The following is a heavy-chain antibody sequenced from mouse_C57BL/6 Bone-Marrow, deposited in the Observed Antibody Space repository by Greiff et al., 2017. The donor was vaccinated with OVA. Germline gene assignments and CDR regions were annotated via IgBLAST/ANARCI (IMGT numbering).Heavy chain of an antibody. D-gene: IGHD2-5*01. CDR3: ARGNYSNYLFYYVDY. V-gene: IGHV3-6*01. Sequence: EVHLVESGPGLVKPSQSLSLTCSVTGYSITSGYYWNWIRQFPGNKLEWMGYISYDGSNNYNPSLKNRISITRDTSKNQVFLKLNSVTTEDTATYYCARGNYSNYLFYYVDYWGQGTTLTVSS. J-gene: IGHJ2*01. CDR2: ISYDGSN. CDR1: GYSITSGYY.